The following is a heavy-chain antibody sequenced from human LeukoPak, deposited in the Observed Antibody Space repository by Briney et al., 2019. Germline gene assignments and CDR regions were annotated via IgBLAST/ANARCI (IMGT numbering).Heavy chain of an antibody. CDR3: ARGDYGDYVN. J-gene: IGHJ4*02. CDR1: GGSISSYY. V-gene: IGHV4-59*01. D-gene: IGHD4-17*01. CDR2: IYYSGST. Sequence: TSETLSLTCTVSGGSISSYYWSWIRQPPGKGLEWIGYIYYSGSTNCNPSLKSRVTISVDTSKNQFSLKLDSVTAADTAVYYCARGDYGDYVNWGQGTLVTVSS.